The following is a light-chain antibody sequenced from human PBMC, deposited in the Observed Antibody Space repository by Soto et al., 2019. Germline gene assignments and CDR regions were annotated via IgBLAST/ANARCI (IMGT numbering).Light chain of an antibody. J-gene: IGKJ1*01. CDR1: QSIRSY. CDR2: DAS. Sequence: DVQMTQSPSSLSASVGYRVTITCRASQSIRSYLNWYQQKPGKAPKLLIYDASSLQSGVPSRFSGSGSGTDFTLTISSLQPEDFATYYCQQSYSTLRTFGQGTKLDI. CDR3: QQSYSTLRT. V-gene: IGKV1-39*01.